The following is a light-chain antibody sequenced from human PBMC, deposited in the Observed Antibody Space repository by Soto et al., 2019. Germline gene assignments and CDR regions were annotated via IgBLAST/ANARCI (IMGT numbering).Light chain of an antibody. CDR2: GVS. CDR1: SSDVGGYNY. J-gene: IGLJ3*02. V-gene: IGLV2-14*01. CDR3: SSYRSGSVAL. Sequence: QSALTQPASVSGSPGQSITISCTGTSSDVGGYNYVSWYQQHPGKAPKLVIYGVSYRPSGVSGRFSGSKFQNTASLTISGLQPEDEADYYCSSYRSGSVALFGGGTKVTVL.